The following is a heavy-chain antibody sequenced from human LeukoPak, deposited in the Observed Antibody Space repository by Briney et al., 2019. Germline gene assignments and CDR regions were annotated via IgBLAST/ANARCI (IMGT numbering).Heavy chain of an antibody. J-gene: IGHJ4*02. D-gene: IGHD3-10*01. CDR3: ARDSTTTLDGSVSYWAPNF. CDR1: GYTFTNYA. V-gene: IGHV7-4-1*02. Sequence: GASVKVSCKASGYTFTNYAMNWVRQARGQGLEWMGWINTNTGNPTYAQGFTGRVVFSLDTSVSTAYLQISSLQAEDTAVYYCARDSTTTLDGSVSYWAPNFWGQGTLVTVSS. CDR2: INTNTGNP.